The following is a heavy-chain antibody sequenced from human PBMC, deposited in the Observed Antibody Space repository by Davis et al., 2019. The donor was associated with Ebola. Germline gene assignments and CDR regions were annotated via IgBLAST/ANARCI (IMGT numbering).Heavy chain of an antibody. CDR2: INSDGSST. D-gene: IGHD3-10*01. CDR1: GFTFSSYW. CDR3: ARENYGSGSYGVYYYYGMDV. Sequence: HTGGSLRLSCAASGFTFSSYWMHWVRQAPGKGLVWVSRINSDGSSTSYADSVKGRFTISRDNAKNTLYLQMNSLRAEDTAVYYCARENYGSGSYGVYYYYGMDVWGQGTTVTVSS. J-gene: IGHJ6*02. V-gene: IGHV3-74*01.